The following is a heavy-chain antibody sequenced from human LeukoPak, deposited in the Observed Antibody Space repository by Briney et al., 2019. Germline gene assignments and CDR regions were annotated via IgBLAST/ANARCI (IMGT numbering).Heavy chain of an antibody. J-gene: IGHJ3*02. CDR2: INPNSGGT. D-gene: IGHD3-16*02. V-gene: IGHV1-2*02. CDR3: AISMITFGGVIVNDAFDI. CDR1: GYTFTGYY. Sequence: ASVKVSCKASGYTFTGYYMHWVRQAPGQGLEWMGWINPNSGGTNYAQKFQGRVTITRDTSISTPYMELTSLRSDDTAGYYCAISMITFGGVIVNDAFDIWGQGTMVTVSS.